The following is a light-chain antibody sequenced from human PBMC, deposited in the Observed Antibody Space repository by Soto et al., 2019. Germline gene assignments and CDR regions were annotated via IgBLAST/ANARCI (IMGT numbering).Light chain of an antibody. CDR1: TSNIGSNY. CDR3: AAWDDSLSGPV. Sequence: QSVVTQPPSASGTPGQRVTISCSGSTSNIGSNYVYWYQQLPGTAPKLLIYRNNQRPSGVPDRFSGSKSGTSASLAISGPRSEDEADYYCAAWDDSLSGPVFGGGTKLTVL. J-gene: IGLJ3*02. CDR2: RNN. V-gene: IGLV1-47*01.